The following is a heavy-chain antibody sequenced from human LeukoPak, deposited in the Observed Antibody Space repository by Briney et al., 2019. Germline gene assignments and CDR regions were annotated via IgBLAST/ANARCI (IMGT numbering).Heavy chain of an antibody. J-gene: IGHJ4*02. D-gene: IGHD2-15*01. CDR2: INWNGGST. Sequence: PGGSLRLSCAASGFTFDDYGMSWVRQAPGKGLEWVSGINWNGGSTGYADSVKGRFTISRDNSKNTLYLQMNSLRAEDTAVYYCAKSGTVVVVAAQVDYWGQGTLVTVSS. CDR1: GFTFDDYG. CDR3: AKSGTVVVVAAQVDY. V-gene: IGHV3-20*04.